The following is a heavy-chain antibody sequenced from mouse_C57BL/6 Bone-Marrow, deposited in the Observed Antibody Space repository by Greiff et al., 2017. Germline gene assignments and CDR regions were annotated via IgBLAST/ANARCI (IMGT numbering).Heavy chain of an antibody. Sequence: QVQLQPPWAELVMPGASVKLSCKASGYTFTSYWMHWVKQRPGQGLEWIGELDPSDSYTNYNQKFKGKSTLTVDKSSSTAYMQLSSLTSEDSAVYYCAREGVMVPYYFDYWGQGTTLTVSS. CDR2: LDPSDSYT. J-gene: IGHJ2*01. V-gene: IGHV1-69*01. D-gene: IGHD2-2*01. CDR3: AREGVMVPYYFDY. CDR1: GYTFTSYW.